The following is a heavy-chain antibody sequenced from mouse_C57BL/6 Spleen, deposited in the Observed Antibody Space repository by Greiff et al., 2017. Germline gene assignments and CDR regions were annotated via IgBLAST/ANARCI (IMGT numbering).Heavy chain of an antibody. J-gene: IGHJ4*01. CDR1: GFNIKDDY. Sequence: VQLQQSGAELVRPGASVKLSCTASGFNIKDDYMHWVKQRPEQGLEWIGWIDPENGDTEYASKFQGKATITADTSSNTAYLQLSSLTSEDTAVYYCTTYDYRSSYDAMDYWGQGTSVTVSS. CDR2: IDPENGDT. V-gene: IGHV14-4*01. CDR3: TTYDYRSSYDAMDY. D-gene: IGHD1-1*01.